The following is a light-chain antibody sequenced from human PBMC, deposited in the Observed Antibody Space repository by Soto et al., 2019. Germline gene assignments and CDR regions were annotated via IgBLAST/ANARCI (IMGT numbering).Light chain of an antibody. CDR2: AAS. V-gene: IGKV1-27*01. CDR3: QKFSAVPT. J-gene: IGKJ4*01. CDR1: QAIYNY. Sequence: DIQMTQSPSSLSASVGDRVTITCRASQAIYNYLAWYQQKPGKVPTLLISAASTLQSGVPSRFSGSGSGPDFTLTISSLQPEDVATSYCQKFSAVPTFGGGTKVEI.